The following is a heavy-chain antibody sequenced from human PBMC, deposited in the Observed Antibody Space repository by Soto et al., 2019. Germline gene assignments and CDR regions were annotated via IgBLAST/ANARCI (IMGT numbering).Heavy chain of an antibody. D-gene: IGHD3-22*01. CDR3: ARDLGATHPTYYYDSS. CDR2: ISSSSSYT. J-gene: IGHJ4*02. V-gene: IGHV3-11*05. CDR1: GFTFSDYY. Sequence: PGGSLRLSCAASGFTFSDYYMSWIRQAPGKGLEWVSYISSSSSYTNYADSVKGRFTISRDNAKNSLYLQMNSLRAEDTAVYYCARDLGATHPTYYYDSSWGQGTLVTVYS.